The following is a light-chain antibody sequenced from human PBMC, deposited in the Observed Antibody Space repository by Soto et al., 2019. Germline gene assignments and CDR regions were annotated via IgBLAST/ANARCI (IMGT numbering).Light chain of an antibody. CDR3: SSYAGINFLV. J-gene: IGLJ3*02. CDR2: EVN. V-gene: IGLV2-8*01. CDR1: SSDVGAYNH. Sequence: QSALTQIPSASGSPGQSVTISGTGTSSDVGAYNHVSWYQQHPGKAPKLMIYEVNKRPSGVPHRFSGSKHGNTASLTVSGLQAEDEADYFCSSYAGINFLVFGGGTKLTVL.